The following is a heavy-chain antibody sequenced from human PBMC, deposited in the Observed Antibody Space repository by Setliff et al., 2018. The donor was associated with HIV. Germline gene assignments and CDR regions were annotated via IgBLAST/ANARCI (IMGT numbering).Heavy chain of an antibody. D-gene: IGHD6-6*01. CDR1: GGSISSYY. J-gene: IGHJ4*02. Sequence: PSETLSLTCTVSGGSISSYYWSWIRRPPGKGLEWIGYIYTSGSTNYNPSLKSRVTISVDTSKNQFSLKLSSVTAADTAVYYCARSEYSSSGGDFDYWGQGTLVTVSS. V-gene: IGHV4-4*08. CDR3: ARSEYSSSGGDFDY. CDR2: IYTSGST.